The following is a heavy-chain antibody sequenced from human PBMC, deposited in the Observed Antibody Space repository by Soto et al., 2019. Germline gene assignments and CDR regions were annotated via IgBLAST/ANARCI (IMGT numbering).Heavy chain of an antibody. CDR1: GGSISSYY. V-gene: IGHV4-4*07. CDR2: IYTSGST. Sequence: SETLSLTCTVSGGSISSYYWSWIRQPAGKGLEWIGRIYTSGSTNYNPSLKSRVTMSVDTSKNQLSLKLSSVTAADTAVYYCAGSIGSYYRFHPLDYWGQGTLVTVSS. J-gene: IGHJ4*02. CDR3: AGSIGSYYRFHPLDY. D-gene: IGHD1-26*01.